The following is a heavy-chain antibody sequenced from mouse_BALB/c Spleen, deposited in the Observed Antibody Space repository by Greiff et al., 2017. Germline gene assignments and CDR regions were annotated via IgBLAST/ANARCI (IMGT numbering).Heavy chain of an antibody. Sequence: VKLMESGAELAKPGASVKMSCKASGYTFTSYWMHWVKQRPGQGLEWIGYINPSTGYTEYNQKFKDKATLTADKSSSTAYMQLSSLTSEDSAVYYCAYYYGSRYFDYWGQGTTLTVSS. CDR3: AYYYGSRYFDY. D-gene: IGHD1-1*01. CDR2: INPSTGYT. J-gene: IGHJ2*01. V-gene: IGHV1-7*01. CDR1: GYTFTSYW.